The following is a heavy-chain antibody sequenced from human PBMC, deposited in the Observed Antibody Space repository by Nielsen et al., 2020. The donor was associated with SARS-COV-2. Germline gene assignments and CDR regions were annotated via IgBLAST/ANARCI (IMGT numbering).Heavy chain of an antibody. CDR3: ARTGIWYYMDV. CDR2: IYYSGST. J-gene: IGHJ6*03. Sequence: SETLSLTCTVSGGSISSYYWSWIRQPPGKGLEWIGYIYYSGSTNYNLSLKSRVTISVDTSKNQFSLKLSSVTAADTAVYYCARTGIWYYMDVWGKGTTVTVSS. CDR1: GGSISSYY. V-gene: IGHV4-59*01. D-gene: IGHD6-13*01.